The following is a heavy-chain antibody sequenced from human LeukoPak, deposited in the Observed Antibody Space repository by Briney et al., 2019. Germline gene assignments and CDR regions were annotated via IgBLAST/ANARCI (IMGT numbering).Heavy chain of an antibody. Sequence: PGGSLRLSCAASGFTFSSYGMTWVRQAPGKGLEWVSAISGSGGSTFYADSVKGRFTISRDNSKNTLYLQMNSLRAEDTAVYYCAKRPIAVAGKYFDYWGQGTLVTVSS. D-gene: IGHD6-19*01. CDR1: GFTFSSYG. V-gene: IGHV3-23*01. J-gene: IGHJ4*02. CDR3: AKRPIAVAGKYFDY. CDR2: ISGSGGST.